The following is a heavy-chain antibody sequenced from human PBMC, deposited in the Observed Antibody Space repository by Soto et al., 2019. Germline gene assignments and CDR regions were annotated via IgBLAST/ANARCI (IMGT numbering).Heavy chain of an antibody. V-gene: IGHV3-53*04. CDR3: ARVYAGGRVATIFRSYYYYMDV. CDR2: IYSGGST. Sequence: GGSLRLSCAASGFTVSSNYMSWVRQAPGKGLEWVSVIYSGGSTYYADSVKGRFTISRHNSKNTLYLQMNSLRAEDTAVYYCARVYAGGRVATIFRSYYYYMDVWGKGTTVTVSS. J-gene: IGHJ6*03. D-gene: IGHD5-12*01. CDR1: GFTVSSNY.